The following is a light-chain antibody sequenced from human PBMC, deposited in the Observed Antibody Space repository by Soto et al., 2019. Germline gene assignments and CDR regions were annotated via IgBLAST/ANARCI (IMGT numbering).Light chain of an antibody. CDR1: QSVSSN. Sequence: ELVMTQSSAALSVSPGGIASVSGSASQSVSSNLAWYQQKPGQAPRLLLYGASTRATGIPARFSGSGSGTEFTLTIRRLKSEDFAVYYCQKYNNWPLLNCGGGHQV. J-gene: IGKJ4*01. CDR2: GAS. CDR3: QKYNNWPLLN. V-gene: IGKV3-15*01.